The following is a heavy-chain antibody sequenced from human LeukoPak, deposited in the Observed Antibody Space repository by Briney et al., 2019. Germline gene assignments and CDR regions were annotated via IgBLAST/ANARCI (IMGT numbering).Heavy chain of an antibody. J-gene: IGHJ4*02. Sequence: GGSLRLSCAASGFTFSSYSMNWVRQAPGKGLEWVSSISSSSSYIYYADSVKGRFTVSRDNAKNSLYLQMNSLRAEDTAVYYCARDSRIAAAGTSDYWGQGTLVTVSS. V-gene: IGHV3-21*01. D-gene: IGHD6-13*01. CDR1: GFTFSSYS. CDR3: ARDSRIAAAGTSDY. CDR2: ISSSSSYI.